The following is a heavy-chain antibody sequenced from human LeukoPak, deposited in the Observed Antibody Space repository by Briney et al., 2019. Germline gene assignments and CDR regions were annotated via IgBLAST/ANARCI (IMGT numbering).Heavy chain of an antibody. V-gene: IGHV3-23*01. D-gene: IGHD6-6*01. CDR2: ISGSGGST. CDR1: GFTFSSYA. CDR3: AKSIAARQFDY. J-gene: IGHJ4*02. Sequence: GGSLRLSCTASGFTFSSYAMNWVRQAPGKGLEWVSAISGSGGSTYYADSVKGRFTISRDNSKNTLYLQMNSLRAEDTAVYYCAKSIAARQFDYWGQGTLVTVSS.